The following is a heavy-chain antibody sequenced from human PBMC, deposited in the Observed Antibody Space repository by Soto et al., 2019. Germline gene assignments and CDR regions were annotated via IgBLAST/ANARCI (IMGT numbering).Heavy chain of an antibody. CDR2: IYYSGST. D-gene: IGHD2-21*01. V-gene: IGHV4-30-4*01. CDR1: GGSISSCDYY. CDR3: ARDGVMASSYYYYGMDV. Sequence: SGTLSLTCTVSGGSISSCDYYWSWIRQPPGKGLEWIGYIYYSGSTYYNPSLKSRVTISVDTSKNQFSLKLSSVTAADTAVYYCARDGVMASSYYYYGMDVWGQGTTVTVSS. J-gene: IGHJ6*02.